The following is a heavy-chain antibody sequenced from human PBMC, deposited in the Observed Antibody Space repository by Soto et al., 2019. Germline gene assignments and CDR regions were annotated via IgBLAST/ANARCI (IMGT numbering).Heavy chain of an antibody. J-gene: IGHJ3*02. V-gene: IGHV3-30*18. CDR2: ISYDGSNK. D-gene: IGHD2-2*01. CDR3: AKGVNIVVVPAATTHDAFDI. Sequence: QVQLVESGGGVVQPGRSLRLSCAASGFTFSSYGMHWVRQAPGKGLEWVAVISYDGSNKYYADSVKGRFTISRDNSKNTLYLQMNSLIAEDTAVYYCAKGVNIVVVPAATTHDAFDIWGQGTMVTVSS. CDR1: GFTFSSYG.